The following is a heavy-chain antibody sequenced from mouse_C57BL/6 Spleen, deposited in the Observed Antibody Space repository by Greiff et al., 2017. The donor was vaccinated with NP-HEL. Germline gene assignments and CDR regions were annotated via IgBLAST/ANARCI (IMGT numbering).Heavy chain of an antibody. Sequence: QVQLQQSGAELARPGASVKLSCKASGYTFTSYGISWVKQRTGQGLEWIGEIYPRSGTTYYNEKFKGKATLTADKSSSTAYMELRSLTSEDSAVYFCARSGETDYYGSPYYFDYWGQGTTLTVSS. CDR2: IYPRSGTT. CDR3: ARSGETDYYGSPYYFDY. CDR1: GYTFTSYG. D-gene: IGHD1-1*01. V-gene: IGHV1-81*01. J-gene: IGHJ2*01.